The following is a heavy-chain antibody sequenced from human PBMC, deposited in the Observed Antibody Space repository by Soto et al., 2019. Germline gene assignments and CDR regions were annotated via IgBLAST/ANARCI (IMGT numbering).Heavy chain of an antibody. J-gene: IGHJ6*02. Sequence: SETLSLTCTVSGGSISSSSYYWGWIRQPPGKGLEWIGSIYYSGSTYYNPSLKSRVTISVDTSKNQFSLKLSSVTAADTAVYYCARGKDYSSYYGMDVWGQGTTVTVSS. V-gene: IGHV4-39*01. D-gene: IGHD4-4*01. CDR3: ARGKDYSSYYGMDV. CDR2: IYYSGST. CDR1: GGSISSSSYY.